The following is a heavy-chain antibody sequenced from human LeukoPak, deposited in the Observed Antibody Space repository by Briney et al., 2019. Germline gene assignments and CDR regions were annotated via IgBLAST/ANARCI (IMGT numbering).Heavy chain of an antibody. V-gene: IGHV7-4-1*02. Sequence: GASVKVSCKASGYTFTTYAMNWVRQAPGQGLEWMGWINTNTGNPTYAQGYTGRFVFSLDTSVSTAYLQISSLKAEDTAVYYCARDLTAAGYDYWGQGTLVTVSS. CDR3: ARDLTAAGYDY. J-gene: IGHJ4*02. D-gene: IGHD6-13*01. CDR2: INTNTGNP. CDR1: GYTFTTYA.